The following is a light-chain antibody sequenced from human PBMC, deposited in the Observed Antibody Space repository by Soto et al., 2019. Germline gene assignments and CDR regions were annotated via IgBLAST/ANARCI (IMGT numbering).Light chain of an antibody. CDR2: KAS. CDR1: QTISSW. Sequence: DIQMTQSPSTLSGSVGGRVTITCRASQTISSWLAWYQQKPGKAPKLLIYKASTLESGVPSRFSGSGSGTEFTLTISCLQPDDFATYYCQHYNSYSEFSFGPGTKVDIK. CDR3: QHYNSYSEFS. V-gene: IGKV1-5*03. J-gene: IGKJ3*01.